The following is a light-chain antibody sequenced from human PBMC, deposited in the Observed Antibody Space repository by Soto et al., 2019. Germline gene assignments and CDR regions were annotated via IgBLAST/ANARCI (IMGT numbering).Light chain of an antibody. J-gene: IGKJ2*01. V-gene: IGKV2D-30*01. CDR3: MQGTHWPYT. CDR2: KVS. Sequence: DVVMTQSPLSLPVTLGQPASISCRSSQSLVYSDGNTYLSWFQQRPGQSPRRLIYKVSNCDSGVPDRFSGSGSGTDFTLKISWVEAEDVGVYYCMQGTHWPYTFGQGTKLEIK. CDR1: QSLVYSDGNTY.